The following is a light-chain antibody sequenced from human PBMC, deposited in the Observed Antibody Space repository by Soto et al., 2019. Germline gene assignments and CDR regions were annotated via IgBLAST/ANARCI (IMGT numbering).Light chain of an antibody. CDR1: SSDVGSYNL. Sequence: QSALTQPASVSGSPGQSITISCTGTSSDVGSYNLVSWYQQHPGKAPQLMIYEGSKRPSGVSNRFYGSKSGNTASLTISGLQAEDEADYYCCSYAGSSAYVFGTGTKLTVL. V-gene: IGLV2-23*01. CDR2: EGS. CDR3: CSYAGSSAYV. J-gene: IGLJ1*01.